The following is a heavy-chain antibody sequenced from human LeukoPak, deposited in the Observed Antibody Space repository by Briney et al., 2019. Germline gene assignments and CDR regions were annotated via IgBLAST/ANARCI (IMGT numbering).Heavy chain of an antibody. CDR2: INPNSGGT. V-gene: IGHV1-2*02. Sequence: ASVKVSCKASGYTFTAYYMHWVRHAPGRGLEWMGWINPNSGGTNYAQKFQGRVTMTRDTSISTAYMELSSLRSDDTAVYYCASQSSGWYVGYFDYWGQGTLVTVSS. CDR3: ASQSSGWYVGYFDY. CDR1: GYTFTAYY. D-gene: IGHD6-19*01. J-gene: IGHJ4*02.